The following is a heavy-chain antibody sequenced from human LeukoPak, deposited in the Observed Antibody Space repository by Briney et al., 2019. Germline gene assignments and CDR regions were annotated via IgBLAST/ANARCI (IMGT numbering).Heavy chain of an antibody. CDR2: ISSSSSYI. J-gene: IGHJ6*02. CDR1: GFTFSSYS. D-gene: IGHD4-4*01. Sequence: PGGSLRLSCAASGFTFSSYSMTWVRQAPGKGLEWVSSISSSSSYIYYADSVKGRFTISRDNAKNSLYLQMNSLRAEDTAVYYCAREGDPTVTLYGMDVWGQGTTVTVSS. CDR3: AREGDPTVTLYGMDV. V-gene: IGHV3-21*01.